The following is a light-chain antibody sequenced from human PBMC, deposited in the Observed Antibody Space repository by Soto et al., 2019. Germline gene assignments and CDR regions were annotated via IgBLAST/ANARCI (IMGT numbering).Light chain of an antibody. Sequence: QSVLTQPPSVSGAPGQRVTISCTGRSSNIGAGRDVHWYQQLPGTAPRLLIYGNNNRPSGVPDRFSASKSGTSASLAITGLQAEDEADFYCQSFDSSLSAYVFGTGPKVTVL. J-gene: IGLJ1*01. CDR3: QSFDSSLSAYV. CDR2: GNN. CDR1: SSNIGAGRD. V-gene: IGLV1-40*01.